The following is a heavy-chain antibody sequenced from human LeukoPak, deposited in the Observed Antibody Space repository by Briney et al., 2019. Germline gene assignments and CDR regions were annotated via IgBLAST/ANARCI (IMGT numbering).Heavy chain of an antibody. V-gene: IGHV1-18*01. J-gene: IGHJ4*02. CDR3: ARGQYSSSFLYFDY. D-gene: IGHD6-6*01. CDR2: ISAYNGNT. Sequence: GASVTVSCKASGYTFTSYGISWVRQAPGQGLEWMGWISAYNGNTNYAQKLQGRVTMTTDTSTSTAYMELRSLRSDDTAVYYCARGQYSSSFLYFDYWGQGTLVTVSS. CDR1: GYTFTSYG.